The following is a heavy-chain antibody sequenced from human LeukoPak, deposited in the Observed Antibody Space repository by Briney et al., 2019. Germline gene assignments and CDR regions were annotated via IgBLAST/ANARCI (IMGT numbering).Heavy chain of an antibody. J-gene: IGHJ3*02. Sequence: GGSLRLSCAASGVTFSDHYMEWVRQAPGKGLEWVGRIRDRANSYTTEYAASVKGRFTISRDDSKNSLYLQMNSLKIEDTAMYYCATSPPSGLVVFDMWGRGTMLTVSS. CDR1: GVTFSDHY. V-gene: IGHV3-72*01. D-gene: IGHD6-6*01. CDR3: ATSPPSGLVVFDM. CDR2: IRDRANSYTT.